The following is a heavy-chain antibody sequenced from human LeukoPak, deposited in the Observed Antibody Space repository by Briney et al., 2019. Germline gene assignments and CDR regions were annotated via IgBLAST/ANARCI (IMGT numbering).Heavy chain of an antibody. CDR3: AKVPRNEIRLGEVTFFAA. Sequence: GGSLRLSCTASGFTFSSYAMSWVRQAPGKGLEWVSTISGSCGSTYNADSVKGRFTISRDNSKNTLYLQMNSLRAEDTAVYYCAKVPRNEIRLGEVTFFAAWGQGSLVTVSS. D-gene: IGHD3-16*01. CDR2: ISGSCGST. J-gene: IGHJ4*02. V-gene: IGHV3-23*01. CDR1: GFTFSSYA.